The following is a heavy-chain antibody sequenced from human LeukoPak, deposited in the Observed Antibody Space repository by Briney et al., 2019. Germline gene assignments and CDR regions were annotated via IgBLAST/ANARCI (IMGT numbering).Heavy chain of an antibody. CDR1: GGSFSGYY. CDR3: ARDSRTTTAFDI. CDR2: INHGGST. D-gene: IGHD1-1*01. Sequence: SETLSLTCAVYGGSFSGYYWSWIRQPPGKGLEWIGEINHGGSTNYNPSLKSRVTISVDTSKNQFSLKLSSVTAADTAVYHCARDSRTTTAFDIWGQGTMVAVSS. J-gene: IGHJ3*02. V-gene: IGHV4-34*01.